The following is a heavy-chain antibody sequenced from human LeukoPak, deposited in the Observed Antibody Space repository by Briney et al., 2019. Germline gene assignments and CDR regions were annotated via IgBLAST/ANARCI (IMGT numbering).Heavy chain of an antibody. Sequence: QPGGSLRLSCAASGFTFSNYALSWVRQAPGKGLEWVSTMSGSGGSTYYADSVKGRFTISRDNSKNTLYLQMNSLRAEDTAVYYCAKNAQSSVGIYGSGTNLDYWGQGTLVTVSS. J-gene: IGHJ4*02. CDR1: GFTFSNYA. D-gene: IGHD3-10*01. CDR3: AKNAQSSVGIYGSGTNLDY. V-gene: IGHV3-23*01. CDR2: MSGSGGST.